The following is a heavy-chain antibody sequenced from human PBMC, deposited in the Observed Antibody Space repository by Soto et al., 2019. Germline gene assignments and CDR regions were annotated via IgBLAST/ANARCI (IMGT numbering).Heavy chain of an antibody. V-gene: IGHV3-30-3*01. CDR3: ARAYYYGSGSYYNLDY. J-gene: IGHJ4*02. CDR1: GFTFSSYA. D-gene: IGHD3-10*01. CDR2: ISYDGSNK. Sequence: QVQLVESGGGVVQPGRSLRLSCAASGFTFSSYAMHWVRQAPGKGLEWVAVISYDGSNKYYADSVKGRFTISRDNSKNTLYLQMNSLRAEDTAVYYCARAYYYGSGSYYNLDYWGQGTLVTVSS.